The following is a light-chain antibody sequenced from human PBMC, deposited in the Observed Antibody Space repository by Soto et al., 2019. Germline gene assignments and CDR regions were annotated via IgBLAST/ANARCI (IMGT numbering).Light chain of an antibody. J-gene: IGLJ2*01. CDR2: SND. Sequence: QSVLTQSPSASGTPGQRVSISCSGSTSNIGTNTVSWYQHVPGTAPKLLIYSNDQRPSAVPGRFSGSKSGTSASLAISGLQSEDEADYYCAAWDDTLNGPYVVFGGGTKLTVL. V-gene: IGLV1-44*01. CDR3: AAWDDTLNGPYVV. CDR1: TSNIGTNT.